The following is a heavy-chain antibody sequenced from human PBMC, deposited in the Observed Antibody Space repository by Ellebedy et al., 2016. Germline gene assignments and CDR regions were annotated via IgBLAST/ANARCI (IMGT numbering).Heavy chain of an antibody. J-gene: IGHJ3*01. CDR1: GGSFSSAL. CDR2: VLHTGST. Sequence: SETLSLTCAVSGGSFSSALLTWVRWSPGKGQEWIGYVLHTGSTNYNASPKSRVTMSVDTSKSQISLRLNSVTAADTAFYYCAKGNVDSDAFEVWGQGTMVTVSS. V-gene: IGHV4-59*12. CDR3: AKGNVDSDAFEV. D-gene: IGHD1-1*01.